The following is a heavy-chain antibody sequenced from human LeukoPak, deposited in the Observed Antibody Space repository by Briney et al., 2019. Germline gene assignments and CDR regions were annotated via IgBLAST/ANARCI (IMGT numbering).Heavy chain of an antibody. CDR2: ISASGLMT. CDR1: GFTFNYYS. J-gene: IGHJ4*02. V-gene: IGHV3-23*01. CDR3: AKDRSIGTYYTFDH. Sequence: GGSLRLSCAASGFTFNYYSMNWVRQAPGKGLEWVSSISASGLMTYYADSVKGRFTVSRDNSKNSLYLQMSSLTAADTAVYYCAKDRSIGTYYTFDHWGQGTLVTVSS. D-gene: IGHD1-26*01.